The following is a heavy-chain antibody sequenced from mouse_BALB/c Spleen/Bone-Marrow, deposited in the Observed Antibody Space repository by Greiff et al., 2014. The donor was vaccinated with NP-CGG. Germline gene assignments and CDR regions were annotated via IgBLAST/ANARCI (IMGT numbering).Heavy chain of an antibody. J-gene: IGHJ4*01. D-gene: IGHD2-1*01. CDR2: INPSSGYT. CDR1: GYTFTTYT. V-gene: IGHV1-4*01. CDR3: ARVYGNYDAMDY. Sequence: VQLQQSGAELARPGASVKMSCRASGYTFTTYTMHWVKQGPGQGLEWIGYINPSSGYTYYNQKFKDKATLIADKSSSAAYLQLSSLTSEDSAVYYCARVYGNYDAMDYWGQGTSVTVSS.